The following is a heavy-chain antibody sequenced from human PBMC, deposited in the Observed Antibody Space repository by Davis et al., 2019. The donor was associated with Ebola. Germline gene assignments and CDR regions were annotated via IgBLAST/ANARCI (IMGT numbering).Heavy chain of an antibody. CDR2: INPSGGST. D-gene: IGHD3-3*01. J-gene: IGHJ6*02. Sequence: ASVKVSCKASGYTFTSYYMHWVRQAPGQGLEWMGIINPSGGSTSYAQKFQGRVTMTRDTSTSTVYMELSSLRSEDTAVYYCASPVRASYYDFWSGYYDYYGMDVWGQGTTVTVSS. CDR3: ASPVRASYYDFWSGYYDYYGMDV. V-gene: IGHV1-46*01. CDR1: GYTFTSYY.